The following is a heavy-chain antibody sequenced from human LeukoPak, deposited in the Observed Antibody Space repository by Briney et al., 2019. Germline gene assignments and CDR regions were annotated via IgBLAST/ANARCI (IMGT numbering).Heavy chain of an antibody. CDR3: ARVEMATLLS. D-gene: IGHD5-24*01. Sequence: ASVKVSCKASGYTFTSYYMHCVRQAPGQGLEWMGVINPSGGGTSYAQKCQGRVTMTRDTSTSTVYMELSSLRSEDTAVYYCARVEMATLLSWGQGNLVTVSS. CDR1: GYTFTSYY. CDR2: INPSGGGT. J-gene: IGHJ5*02. V-gene: IGHV1-46*01.